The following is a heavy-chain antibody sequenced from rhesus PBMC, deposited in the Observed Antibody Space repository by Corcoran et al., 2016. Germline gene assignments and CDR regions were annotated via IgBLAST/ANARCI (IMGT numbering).Heavy chain of an antibody. CDR3: ARSITGTTYIDY. CDR2: INGNSRST. V-gene: IGHV4-80*01. CDR1: GASISSNW. D-gene: IGHD1-26*01. J-gene: IGHJ4*01. Sequence: QVQLQESGPGLVKPSETLSLTCTVSGASISSNWWSWIRQPPGKGREWIGEINGNSRSTNYNPSLKSRVTISKDASKNQFSLKLSSVTAADTAVYYCARSITGTTYIDYWGQGVLVTVSS.